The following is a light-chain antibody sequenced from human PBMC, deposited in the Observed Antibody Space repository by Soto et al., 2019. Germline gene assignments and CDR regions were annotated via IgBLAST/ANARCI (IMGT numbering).Light chain of an antibody. CDR2: EGS. V-gene: IGLV2-23*01. CDR1: SSDVGSYNF. J-gene: IGLJ1*01. CDR3: CSYAGSSTYV. Sequence: QSVLTQPASVSGSPGQSITISCTGTSSDVGSYNFVSWYQQHPGKAPKLMIYEGSKRPSGVSNRFSGSKSGNTASLTISGLQAEDEDDYYCCSYAGSSTYVFGTGTKVTVL.